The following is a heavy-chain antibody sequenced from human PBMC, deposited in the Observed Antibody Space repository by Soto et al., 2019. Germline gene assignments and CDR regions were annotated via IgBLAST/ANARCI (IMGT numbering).Heavy chain of an antibody. J-gene: IGHJ4*02. CDR1: GASISSGGYY. Sequence: PSETLSLTCTVSGASISSGGYYWSWIRQHPGKGLEWIGFIYYSGSTYYNPSLKSRVTISLDTSKNQFSLKLSSVTAADTAVYYCARGPPRDGYNLSFWGRGXLVTVYS. CDR3: ARGPPRDGYNLSF. CDR2: IYYSGST. D-gene: IGHD5-12*01. V-gene: IGHV4-31*03.